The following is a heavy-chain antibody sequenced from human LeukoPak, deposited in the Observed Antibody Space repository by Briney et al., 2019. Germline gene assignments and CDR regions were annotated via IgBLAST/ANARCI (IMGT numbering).Heavy chain of an antibody. J-gene: IGHJ4*02. CDR2: TYYRSKWYN. D-gene: IGHD6-13*01. V-gene: IGHV6-1*01. CDR3: ARAALVAAAGTHLDY. CDR1: GDSVSSNSAA. Sequence: SQTRSLTCAISGDSVSSNSAAWNWIRQSPSRGLEWLGRTYYRSKWYNDYAVSVKSRITINPDTSKNQFSLKLSSVTAADTAVYYCARAALVAAAGTHLDYWGQGTLVTVSS.